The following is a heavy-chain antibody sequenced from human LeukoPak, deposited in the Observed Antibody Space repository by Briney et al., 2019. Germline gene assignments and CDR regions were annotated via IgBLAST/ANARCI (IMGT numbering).Heavy chain of an antibody. CDR1: GDSINRRSYY. Sequence: SESLSLTCTVSGDSINRRSYYWAWIRQPPGKGLEWIGSISFGGDTDHNPSLRSRVTITEDMSKNHFSLRLTSVTAADTAVYYCARRANGVFDYWGQGTLVTVSS. D-gene: IGHD2-8*01. V-gene: IGHV4-39*02. J-gene: IGHJ4*02. CDR2: ISFGGDT. CDR3: ARRANGVFDY.